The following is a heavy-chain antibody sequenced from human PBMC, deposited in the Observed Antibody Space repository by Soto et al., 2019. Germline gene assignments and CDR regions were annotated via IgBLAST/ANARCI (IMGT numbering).Heavy chain of an antibody. CDR2: ISANNGDA. CDR3: ARETYYYEVGFDP. Sequence: ASVKVSCKTSGYTFTSYDIAWVRQAPGQGLEWMGWISANNGDAKYAQRFQDRLIMTTDTSTTTAYMDLRSLRSDDTAVYYCARETYYYEVGFDPWGQGTLVTVSS. D-gene: IGHD3-22*01. J-gene: IGHJ5*02. V-gene: IGHV1-18*04. CDR1: GYTFTSYD.